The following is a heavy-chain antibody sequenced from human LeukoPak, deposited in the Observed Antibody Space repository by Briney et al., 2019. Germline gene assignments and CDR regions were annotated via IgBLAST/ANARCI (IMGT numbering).Heavy chain of an antibody. J-gene: IGHJ4*02. CDR1: GFTFSGSA. V-gene: IGHV3-73*01. D-gene: IGHD3-22*01. CDR2: IRSKANSYAT. Sequence: GGSLRLSCAASGFTFSGSAMHWVRQASGKGLEWVGRIRSKANSYATAYAASVKGRFTISRDDSKNTAYLQMNSLKTEDTAVYYCTRVYDSSGYNDYWGQGTLVTVSS. CDR3: TRVYDSSGYNDY.